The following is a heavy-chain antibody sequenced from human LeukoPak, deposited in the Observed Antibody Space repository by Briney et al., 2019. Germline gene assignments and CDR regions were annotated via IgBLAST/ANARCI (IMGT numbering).Heavy chain of an antibody. D-gene: IGHD6-13*01. V-gene: IGHV3-66*01. CDR2: IYSGGST. CDR3: AGDTGYSSSWYYFDY. CDR1: GFTVSSNY. Sequence: GGSLRLSCAASGFTVSSNYMSWVRQAPGKGLEWVSVIYSGGSTYYADSVKGRFTISRDNSKNTLYLQMNSLRAEDTAVYYCAGDTGYSSSWYYFDYWGQGTLVTVSS. J-gene: IGHJ4*02.